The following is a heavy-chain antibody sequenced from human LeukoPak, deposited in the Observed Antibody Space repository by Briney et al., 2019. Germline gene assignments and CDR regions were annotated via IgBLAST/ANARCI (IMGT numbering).Heavy chain of an antibody. Sequence: PSETLSLTCAVYGGSFSGYYWSWIRQPPGKGLEWIGEINHSGSTNYNPSLKSRVTISVDTSKNQFSLKLTSLTAADTAVYYCARRRKAGWYFDLWGRGTLVTVSS. CDR3: ARRRKAGWYFDL. J-gene: IGHJ2*01. CDR1: GGSFSGYY. CDR2: INHSGST. V-gene: IGHV4-34*01.